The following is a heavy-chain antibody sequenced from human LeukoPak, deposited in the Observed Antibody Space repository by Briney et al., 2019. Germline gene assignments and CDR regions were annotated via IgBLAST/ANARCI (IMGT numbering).Heavy chain of an antibody. J-gene: IGHJ3*02. CDR2: ISXIISYI. CDR3: ARERYYDFWSGSNAFDI. V-gene: IGHV3-21*01. D-gene: IGHD3-3*01. CDR1: GFTFSSYS. Sequence: GGSLXXSCXAXGFTFSSYSMNWVGQAPGKGLEGVACISXIISYIYYSHSANGRFTISRDNANNSLYLQMNSLRAEDTAVYYCARERYYDFWSGSNAFDIWGQGTMVTVSS.